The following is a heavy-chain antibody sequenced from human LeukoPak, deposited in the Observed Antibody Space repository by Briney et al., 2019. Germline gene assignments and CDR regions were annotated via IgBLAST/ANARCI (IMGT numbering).Heavy chain of an antibody. J-gene: IGHJ4*02. V-gene: IGHV6-1*01. D-gene: IGHD1-26*01. CDR3: ARTPIGKLFDY. CDR2: TYYRSKWYN. CDR1: GDSVSSNSVT. Sequence: SQTLSLTCAISGDSVSSNSVTWNWIRQSPSRGLEWLGRTYYRSKWYNDYAVSVKSRLTINPDTSRNQFSLQLNSVTPEDTAVYYCARTPIGKLFDYWGQGTLVTVSS.